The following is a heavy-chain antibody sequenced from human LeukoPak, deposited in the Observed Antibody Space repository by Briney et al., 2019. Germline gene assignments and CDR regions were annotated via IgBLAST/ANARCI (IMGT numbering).Heavy chain of an antibody. CDR1: GGSLSPYY. V-gene: IGHV4-59*01. J-gene: IGHJ6*03. Sequence: SETLSLTCTVPGGSLSPYYWSWIRQSPGKGLEWIGYISYSGGTNSHPSLKSRVTISVDMSKPQFYLELSSVTAADTAVYYCARARYREINYAYAGGFYYMDVWGKGTTVTVSS. CDR3: ARARYREINYAYAGGFYYMDV. D-gene: IGHD1-26*01. CDR2: ISYSGGT.